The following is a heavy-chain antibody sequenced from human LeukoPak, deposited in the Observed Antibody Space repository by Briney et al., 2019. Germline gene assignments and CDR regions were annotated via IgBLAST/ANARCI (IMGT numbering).Heavy chain of an antibody. CDR1: GYSFTSYW. CDR2: IYPGDSDT. J-gene: IGHJ4*02. CDR3: ARPIYYGSGSYYPGFDY. Sequence: PGESLKISCKGSGYSFTSYWIGWVRQMPGKGLEWMGIIYPGDSDTRYSPSFQGQVTISADQSISTAYLQWSSLKASDTAMYYCARPIYYGSGSYYPGFDYWGQGTLVTVSS. V-gene: IGHV5-51*01. D-gene: IGHD3-10*01.